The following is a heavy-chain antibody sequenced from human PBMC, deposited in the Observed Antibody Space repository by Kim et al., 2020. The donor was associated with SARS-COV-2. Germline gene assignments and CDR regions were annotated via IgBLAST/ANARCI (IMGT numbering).Heavy chain of an antibody. V-gene: IGHV3-7*01. CDR1: GFTFNGYW. D-gene: IGHD3-10*01. Sequence: GGSLRLSCAASGFTFNGYWMSWVRQAPGKGLEWVAYIKTDGSEKYYADSVKGRFTVSRDNAKNSLFLQMTRLRVEDTAVYYCARGWREWVVELFRVYWGRGTLVTVSS. J-gene: IGHJ4*02. CDR2: IKTDGSEK. CDR3: ARGWREWVVELFRVY.